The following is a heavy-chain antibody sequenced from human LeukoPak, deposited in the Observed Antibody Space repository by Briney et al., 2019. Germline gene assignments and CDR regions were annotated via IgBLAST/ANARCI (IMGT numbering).Heavy chain of an antibody. J-gene: IGHJ6*02. CDR3: ARGPYCGGDCYSAIPINKYYYSYYGMDV. CDR2: IDAGNGMT. D-gene: IGHD2-21*02. CDR1: GYTFTNYA. V-gene: IGHV1-3*01. Sequence: ASVKVSCKASGYTFTNYAVHWVRQAPGQRLEWMGWIDAGNGMTNYTQRFQGRVTLTRDTSTSTVYMELSSLRSEDTAVYYCARGPYCGGDCYSAIPINKYYYSYYGMDVWGQGTTVTVSS.